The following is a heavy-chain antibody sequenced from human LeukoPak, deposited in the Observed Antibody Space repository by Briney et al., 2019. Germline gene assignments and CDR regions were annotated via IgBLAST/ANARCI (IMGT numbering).Heavy chain of an antibody. J-gene: IGHJ4*02. CDR3: ARQLFGSGSCPDY. CDR2: VWHDGSNK. CDR1: GFTFSSYA. D-gene: IGHD3-10*01. Sequence: QTGGSLRLSCTAPGFTFSSYAIHWIREAPGKGLEWVALVWHDGSNKYYADSVKGRFTISRDNSKNTVYLQMNRLGAEDTAVYYCARQLFGSGSCPDYWRQGTLVTVSS. V-gene: IGHV3-33*01.